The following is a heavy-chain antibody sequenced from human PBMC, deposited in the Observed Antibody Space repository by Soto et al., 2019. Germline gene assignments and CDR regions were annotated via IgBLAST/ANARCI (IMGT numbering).Heavy chain of an antibody. J-gene: IGHJ6*02. V-gene: IGHV3-53*01. CDR1: GFTVSSNY. Sequence: LRLSCAAPGFTVSSNYMSWVRQAPGKGLEWVSVIYSGGSTYYADSVRGRFTISRDNSKNTLYLQMKSLRAEDTAVYYCARDPPATRHGMDVWGQGTTVTVSS. CDR2: IYSGGST. CDR3: ARDPPATRHGMDV.